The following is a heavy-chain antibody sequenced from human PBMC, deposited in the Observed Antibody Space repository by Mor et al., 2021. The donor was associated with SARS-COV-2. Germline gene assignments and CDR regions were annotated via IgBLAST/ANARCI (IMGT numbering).Heavy chain of an antibody. V-gene: IGHV4-39*01. CDR3: ARPNGVRAQYYFDY. Sequence: SRVTISVDTSKNQFSLRLSSVTAADTAVYYCARPNGVRAQYYFDYWGQGTLVTVSS. D-gene: IGHD2-8*01. J-gene: IGHJ4*02.